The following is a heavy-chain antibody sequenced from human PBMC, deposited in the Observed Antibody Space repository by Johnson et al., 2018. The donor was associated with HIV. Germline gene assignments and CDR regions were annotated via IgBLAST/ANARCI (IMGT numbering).Heavy chain of an antibody. Sequence: VQLVESGGGVVRPGGSLRLSCEGSGFRFDDYGMSWVRQGPGKGLEWVSGVNGYEGSTGYADSVKGRFSISRDNVKNSLHLQMNSLRVEDTALYYCARDPSTQYSRLTGDFGAFDMWGQGTMVIVSS. J-gene: IGHJ3*02. CDR1: GFRFDDYG. V-gene: IGHV3-20*04. CDR2: VNGYEGST. CDR3: ARDPSTQYSRLTGDFGAFDM. D-gene: IGHD7-27*01.